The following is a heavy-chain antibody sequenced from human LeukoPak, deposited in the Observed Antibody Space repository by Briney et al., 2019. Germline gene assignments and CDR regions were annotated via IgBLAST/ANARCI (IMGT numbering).Heavy chain of an antibody. J-gene: IGHJ4*02. CDR1: GGTFSSYA. D-gene: IGHD1-26*01. CDR2: IIPIFGTA. Sequence: SVKVSCKASGGTFSSYAISWVRQAPGQGLEWMGRIIPIFGTANYAQKFQGRVTITTDESTSTAYMELSSLRSEDTAVYYCARGLGRGGSYYIXXFDYWGQGTLVTVSS. V-gene: IGHV1-69*05. CDR3: ARGLGRGGSYYIXXFDY.